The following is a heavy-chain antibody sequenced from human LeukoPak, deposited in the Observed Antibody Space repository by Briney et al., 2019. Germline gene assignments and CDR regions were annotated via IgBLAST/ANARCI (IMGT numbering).Heavy chain of an antibody. CDR3: AKNSGYSFGYVDS. V-gene: IGHV3-23*01. D-gene: IGHD5-18*01. J-gene: IGHJ4*02. Sequence: GGSLRLSCAASGFTFSIYAMTWVRQAPGQGLEWVSGIGGSGGSTYYADSVKGRFTISRDNSKNTLYLQMNSLRAKDTAVYYCAKNSGYSFGYVDSWGQGTLVTVSS. CDR2: IGGSGGST. CDR1: GFTFSIYA.